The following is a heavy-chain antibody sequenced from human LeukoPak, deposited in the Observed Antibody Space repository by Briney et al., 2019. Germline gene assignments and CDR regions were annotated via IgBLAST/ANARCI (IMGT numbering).Heavy chain of an antibody. Sequence: PGGSLRLSCTASVFRFSDYYMTWIRQAPGKGLEWVSYISSPGTSIFYADSVTGRFTISRDNAKNLLYLQMNSLRAEDTAVYYCARGGFRYGYWFPYWGQGTLVSVSS. CDR1: VFRFSDYY. CDR2: ISSPGTSI. V-gene: IGHV3-11*01. CDR3: ARGGFRYGYWFPY. D-gene: IGHD5-18*01. J-gene: IGHJ4*02.